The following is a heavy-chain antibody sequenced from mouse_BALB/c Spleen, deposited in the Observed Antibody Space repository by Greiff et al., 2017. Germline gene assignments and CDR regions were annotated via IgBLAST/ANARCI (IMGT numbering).Heavy chain of an antibody. CDR2: ISYSGST. CDR3: ARSFITTATPFAY. D-gene: IGHD1-2*01. V-gene: IGHV3-8*02. Sequence: EVKLVESGPSLVKPSQTLSLTCSVTGDSITSGYWNWIRKFPGNKLEYMGYISYSGSTYYNPSLKSRISITRDTSKNQYYLQLNSVTTEDTATYYCARSFITTATPFAYWGQGTLVTVSA. CDR1: GDSITSGY. J-gene: IGHJ3*01.